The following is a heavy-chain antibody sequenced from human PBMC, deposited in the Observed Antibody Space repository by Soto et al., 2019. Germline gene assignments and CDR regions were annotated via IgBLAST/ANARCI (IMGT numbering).Heavy chain of an antibody. CDR3: ARSAVAGETNWFDP. CDR2: IYYSGST. CDR1: GGSISSSSYY. J-gene: IGHJ5*02. D-gene: IGHD6-19*01. Sequence: NPSETLSLTCTVSGGSISSSSYYWGWIRQPPGKGLEWIGSIYYSGSTYYNPSLKSRVTISVDTSKNQFSLKLSSVTAADTAVYYCARSAVAGETNWFDPWGQGTLVTVSS. V-gene: IGHV4-39*01.